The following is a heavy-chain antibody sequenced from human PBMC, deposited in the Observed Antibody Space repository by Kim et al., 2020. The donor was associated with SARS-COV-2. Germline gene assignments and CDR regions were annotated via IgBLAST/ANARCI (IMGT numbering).Heavy chain of an antibody. CDR3: ARDRGIRYFDWSPGYGMDV. D-gene: IGHD3-9*01. CDR1: GFTFSSYG. J-gene: IGHJ6*02. V-gene: IGHV3-33*05. Sequence: GGSLRLSCAASGFTFSSYGMHWVRQAPGKGLEWVAVISYDGSNKYYADSVKGRFTISRDNSKNTLYLQMNSLRAEDTAVYYCARDRGIRYFDWSPGYGMDVWGQGPTVTVSS. CDR2: ISYDGSNK.